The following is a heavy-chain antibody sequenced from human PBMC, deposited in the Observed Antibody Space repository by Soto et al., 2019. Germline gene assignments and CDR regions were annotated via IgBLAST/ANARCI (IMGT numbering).Heavy chain of an antibody. D-gene: IGHD3-22*01. CDR2: IYNTGNT. Sequence: SETLSLTCTVSGGSISGYYWNWIRQPPGKGLEWIGSIYNTGNTDSNPSLESRLSISVDPSNNQFALRLTSVTAPDTAIYYCARATYDSSTYYLDYWGQGTLVTVSS. CDR3: ARATYDSSTYYLDY. CDR1: GGSISGYY. J-gene: IGHJ4*02. V-gene: IGHV4-4*09.